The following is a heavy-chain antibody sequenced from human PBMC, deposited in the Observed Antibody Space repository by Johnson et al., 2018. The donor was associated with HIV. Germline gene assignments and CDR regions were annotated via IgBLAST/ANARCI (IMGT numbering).Heavy chain of an antibody. J-gene: IGHJ3*02. CDR3: ARVGDGSGYQDAFDI. CDR2: ISSSGSTI. CDR1: GFTFDDYA. D-gene: IGHD3-22*01. V-gene: IGHV3-11*04. Sequence: QMLLVESGGGLVKPGGSLRLSCAASGFTFDDYAMHWVRQTPGKGLEWVSYISSSGSTIYYADSVKGRFTISRDNAKNSLYLQMNSLRAEDTAVYYCARVGDGSGYQDAFDIWGQGTMVTVSS.